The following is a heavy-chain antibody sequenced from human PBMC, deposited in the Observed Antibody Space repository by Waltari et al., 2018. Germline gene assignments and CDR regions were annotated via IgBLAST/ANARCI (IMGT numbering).Heavy chain of an antibody. J-gene: IGHJ4*02. CDR1: GFTFSNFG. D-gene: IGHD2-2*02. Sequence: QVNLVESGGGVVQPGGSLRLSCATSGFTFSNFGMHWVRQAPGKGLEWVGLIGFDGSDKFYADSVRGRFTISRDNSARTLYLDMDSLRLDDTAMYYCAKDAFGNTYLDFWGQGTLVTVSS. CDR2: IGFDGSDK. V-gene: IGHV3-30*02. CDR3: AKDAFGNTYLDF.